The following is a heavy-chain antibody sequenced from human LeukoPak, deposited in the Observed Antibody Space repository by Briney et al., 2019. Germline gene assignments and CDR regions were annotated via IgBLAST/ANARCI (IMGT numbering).Heavy chain of an antibody. J-gene: IGHJ3*02. CDR1: AGSINSGSYS. V-gene: IGHV4-61*02. D-gene: IGHD3-22*01. Sequence: SETLSLTCTVSAGSINSGSYSSTWIRQPAGKGLEWIGRIRISGSTHYTPSLKSRVTISVDTSKTQFSLKLSSVTAADTAVYYCARADRSGYFGNVVAFDIWGQGTMVTVSS. CDR2: IRISGST. CDR3: ARADRSGYFGNVVAFDI.